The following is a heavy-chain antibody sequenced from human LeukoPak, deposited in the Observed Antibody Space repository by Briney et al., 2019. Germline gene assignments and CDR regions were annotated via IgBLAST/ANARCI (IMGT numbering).Heavy chain of an antibody. CDR2: IYYSGST. CDR1: GGSISSTSYY. CDR3: ASRGYSYGNYFDY. J-gene: IGHJ4*02. D-gene: IGHD5-18*01. V-gene: IGHV4-39*01. Sequence: SETLSLTCTVSGGSISSTSYYWGWIRQPPGKGLEWIGTIYYSGSTYYNPSLKSRVTVSVDTSKNQSSLKVSSVTVADTAVYFCASRGYSYGNYFDYWGQGTLVTVSS.